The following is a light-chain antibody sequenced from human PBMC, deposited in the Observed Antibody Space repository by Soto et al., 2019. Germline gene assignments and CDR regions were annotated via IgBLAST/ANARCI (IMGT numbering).Light chain of an antibody. CDR1: QGISSY. Sequence: DIQLTQSPSFLSASVGDRVTITCRASQGISSYLAWYQQKPGKAPKLLIYAASTLQSGVQSRFSGSGSGTEFTLTISSLQPDDVATYYCQQHNSYPLTFGEGTKVEIK. CDR3: QQHNSYPLT. V-gene: IGKV1-9*01. J-gene: IGKJ4*01. CDR2: AAS.